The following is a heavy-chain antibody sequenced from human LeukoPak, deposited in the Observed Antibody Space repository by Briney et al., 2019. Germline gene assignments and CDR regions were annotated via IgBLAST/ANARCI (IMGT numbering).Heavy chain of an antibody. V-gene: IGHV4-39*07. D-gene: IGHD6-13*01. CDR2: IYYSGST. Sequence: KSSETLSLTCTVSGGSISSYYWSWIRQPPGKGLEWIGSIYYSGSTYYNPSLKSRVTISVDRSKNQFSLKLSSVTAADTAVYYCARGAGGSSWDYYYYMDVWGKGTTVTVSS. CDR3: ARGAGGSSWDYYYYMDV. CDR1: GGSISSYY. J-gene: IGHJ6*03.